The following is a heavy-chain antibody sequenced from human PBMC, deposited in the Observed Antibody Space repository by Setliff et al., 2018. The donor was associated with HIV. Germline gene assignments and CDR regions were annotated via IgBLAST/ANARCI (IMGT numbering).Heavy chain of an antibody. Sequence: GGSLRLSCAASGFTFSDVWVNWVRQAPGRGLEWVGRIKTKTQRGTTDYAAPAKGRFIISRDDSKNTLYLQMNSLRSEDTAVYYCVTGVGTSSVDYWGQGTMVTVSS. CDR2: IKTKTQRGTT. J-gene: IGHJ4*02. D-gene: IGHD3-22*01. CDR1: GFTFSDVW. CDR3: VTGVGTSSVDY. V-gene: IGHV3-15*01.